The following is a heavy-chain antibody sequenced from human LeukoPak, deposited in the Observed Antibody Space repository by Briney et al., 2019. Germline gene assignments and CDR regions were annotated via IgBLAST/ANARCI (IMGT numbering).Heavy chain of an antibody. Sequence: GSLRLSCAASGFTFSSYWMSWVRQAPGKGLEWVANIKQDGSEKYYVDSVKGRFTISRDNAKNSLYLQMNSLRAEDTAVYYCARITMVRGVQIDYWGQRTLVTVSS. D-gene: IGHD3-10*01. CDR1: GFTFSSYW. CDR2: IKQDGSEK. J-gene: IGHJ4*02. CDR3: ARITMVRGVQIDY. V-gene: IGHV3-7*01.